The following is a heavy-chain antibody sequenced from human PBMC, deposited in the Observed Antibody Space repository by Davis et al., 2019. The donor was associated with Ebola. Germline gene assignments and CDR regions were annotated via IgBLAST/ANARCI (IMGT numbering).Heavy chain of an antibody. D-gene: IGHD2-15*01. CDR1: GYTFTNYA. J-gene: IGHJ6*04. Sequence: ASVKVSCKASGYTFTNYAIHWVRQAPGQRLEWMGWINAGNGNTKYSQKFQARVTITRDTSASTAYMELSSLRSEDTAVYYCARGTCSGGNCYEEEYGGSMDVWGKGTAVTVSS. V-gene: IGHV1-3*01. CDR2: INAGNGNT. CDR3: ARGTCSGGNCYEEEYGGSMDV.